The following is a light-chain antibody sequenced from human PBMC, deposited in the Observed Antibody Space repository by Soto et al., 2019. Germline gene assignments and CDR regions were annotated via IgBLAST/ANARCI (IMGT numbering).Light chain of an antibody. CDR3: QQYNSYWT. J-gene: IGKJ1*01. V-gene: IGKV1-5*03. CDR2: KAS. Sequence: DIQMTQSPSTLSTSVGDRVTITCRASQSISSWLAWYQQKPGKAPKLLIYKASSLESGVPSRFSGSGSGTEFTLTISSLQPDDLATYYCQQYNSYWTFCQGTKVEIK. CDR1: QSISSW.